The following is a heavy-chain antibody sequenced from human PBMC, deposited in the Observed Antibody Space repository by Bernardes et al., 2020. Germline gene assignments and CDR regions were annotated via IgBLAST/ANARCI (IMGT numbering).Heavy chain of an antibody. CDR2: IIPIFGTA. CDR1: GGTFSSYA. D-gene: IGHD2-15*01. Sequence: SVKVSCKASGGTFSSYAISWVRQAPGQGLEWMGGIIPIFGTANYAQKFQGRVTITADESTSTAYMELSSLRSEDTAVYYCARDLGYCSGGSCPNIDFQHWGQGTLVTVSS. V-gene: IGHV1-69*13. CDR3: ARDLGYCSGGSCPNIDFQH. J-gene: IGHJ1*01.